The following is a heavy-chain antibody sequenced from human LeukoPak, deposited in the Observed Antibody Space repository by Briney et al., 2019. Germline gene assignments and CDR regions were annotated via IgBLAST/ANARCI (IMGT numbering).Heavy chain of an antibody. Sequence: PGGSLRLSCAASGFTFSSYAMSWVRQAPGKGLEWLSGISGSGDSTYYADSVKGRFTISRDNSKNTLYLQMNSLGAEDSAVYYCAGDRVPATMIEAFDIWGQGTMVTVSS. CDR3: AGDRVPATMIEAFDI. CDR1: GFTFSSYA. J-gene: IGHJ3*02. CDR2: ISGSGDST. D-gene: IGHD3-22*01. V-gene: IGHV3-23*01.